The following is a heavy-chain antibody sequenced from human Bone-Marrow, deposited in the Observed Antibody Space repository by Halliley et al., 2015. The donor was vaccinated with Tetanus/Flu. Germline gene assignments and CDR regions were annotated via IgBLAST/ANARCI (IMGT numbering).Heavy chain of an antibody. V-gene: IGHV3-9*01. D-gene: IGHD2-2*01. CDR3: AKDTPALHGAFDV. Sequence: SLRLSCAASGFTFHEYAMHWVRQAPGKGLEWVSDISWNSDDIGYADSVKGRFTISRDNGKNSLYLQMNSLRAEDTGLYYCAKDTPALHGAFDVWGQGTMVAVSS. J-gene: IGHJ3*01. CDR2: ISWNSDDI. CDR1: GFTFHEYA.